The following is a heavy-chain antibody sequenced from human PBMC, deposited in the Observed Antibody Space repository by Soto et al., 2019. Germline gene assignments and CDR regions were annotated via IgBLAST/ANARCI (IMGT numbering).Heavy chain of an antibody. J-gene: IGHJ3*02. Sequence: GASVKVSCKASGGTFSSYAISCVRQAPGQGLEWMGGIIPIFGTANYAQKFQGRVTITADESTSTAYMELSSLRSEDTAVYYCARERAYCSSTSCYLGNAFDIWGQGTMVTVSS. CDR3: ARERAYCSSTSCYLGNAFDI. CDR1: GGTFSSYA. V-gene: IGHV1-69*13. D-gene: IGHD2-2*01. CDR2: IIPIFGTA.